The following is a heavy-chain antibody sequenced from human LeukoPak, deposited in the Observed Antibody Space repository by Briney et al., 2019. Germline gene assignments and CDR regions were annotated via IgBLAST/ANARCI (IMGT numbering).Heavy chain of an antibody. CDR3: ASGSDYDILTGYYNVGLFDS. J-gene: IGHJ4*02. V-gene: IGHV4-31*03. CDR1: GGSISTGGYY. D-gene: IGHD3-9*01. CDR2: IYYSGST. Sequence: SETLSLTCTVSGGSISTGGYYWSWLRQHPGKGLECIGYIYYSGSTYYNPSLKSRVTISVDTSKNQFSLNLSSVTAADTAVYYCASGSDYDILTGYYNVGLFDSWGQGTLVTVSS.